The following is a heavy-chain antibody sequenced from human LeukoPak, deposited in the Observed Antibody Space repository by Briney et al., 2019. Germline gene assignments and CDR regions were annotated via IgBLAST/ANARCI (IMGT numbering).Heavy chain of an antibody. J-gene: IGHJ4*02. CDR3: AKTSRTKTSSWYYSFYY. CDR1: GFTFGDYS. Sequence: GGSLRLSCAASGFTFGDYSMHWVRQAPGKGLEWVSGISWNSGSIGYADSVKGRFTISRDNAKNSLYLQMNSLRAEDTALYYCAKTSRTKTSSWYYSFYYWGGGSLVTVSS. V-gene: IGHV3-9*01. CDR2: ISWNSGSI. D-gene: IGHD6-13*01.